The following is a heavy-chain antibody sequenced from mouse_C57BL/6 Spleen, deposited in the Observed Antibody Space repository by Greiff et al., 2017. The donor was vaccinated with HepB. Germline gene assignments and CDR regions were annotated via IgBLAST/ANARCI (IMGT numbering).Heavy chain of an antibody. V-gene: IGHV5-4*01. CDR1: GFTFSSYA. CDR2: ISDGGSYT. CDR3: AREKAYSEAWFAY. D-gene: IGHD2-10*01. J-gene: IGHJ3*01. Sequence: EVHLVESGGGLVKPGGSLKLSCAASGFTFSSYAMSWVRQTPEKRLEWVATISDGGSYTYYPDNVKGRFTISRDNAKNNLYLQMSHLKSEDTAMYYCAREKAYSEAWFAYWGQGTLVTVSA.